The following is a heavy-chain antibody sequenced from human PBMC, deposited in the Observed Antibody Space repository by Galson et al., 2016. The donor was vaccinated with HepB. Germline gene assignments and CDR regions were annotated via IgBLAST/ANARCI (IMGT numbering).Heavy chain of an antibody. CDR3: AREARRDGYNLDY. Sequence: VKVSCKASGYTFTVYYIQWVRQAPGQGLEWMGRINPNSGGTNYPQRFQGRVNMTRDASINTVYMELTSLRSDDTAVYYCAREARRDGYNLDYWGQGTLVTVSS. V-gene: IGHV1-2*06. J-gene: IGHJ4*02. CDR2: INPNSGGT. CDR1: GYTFTVYY. D-gene: IGHD5-24*01.